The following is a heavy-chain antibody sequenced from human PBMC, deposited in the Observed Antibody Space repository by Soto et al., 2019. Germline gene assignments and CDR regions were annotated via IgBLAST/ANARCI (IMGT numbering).Heavy chain of an antibody. V-gene: IGHV1-69*13. J-gene: IGHJ5*02. CDR2: IIPIFGTA. Sequence: ASVKVSCKASGGTFSSYAISWVRQAPGQGLEWMGGIIPIFGTANYAQKFQGRVTITADESTSTAYMELSSLRSEDTAVYYCARDRTDDYYDSSGPTRTDNWFDPWGQGTLVTVSS. D-gene: IGHD3-22*01. CDR1: GGTFSSYA. CDR3: ARDRTDDYYDSSGPTRTDNWFDP.